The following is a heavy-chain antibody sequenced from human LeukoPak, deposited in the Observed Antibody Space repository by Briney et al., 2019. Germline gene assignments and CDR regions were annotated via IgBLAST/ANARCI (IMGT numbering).Heavy chain of an antibody. CDR1: GGTFSSYA. J-gene: IGHJ1*01. CDR2: IIPIFGTA. CDR3: GTTYYYDSSGYYLEEYFQH. V-gene: IGHV1-69*13. D-gene: IGHD3-22*01. Sequence: SVKVSCKASGGTFSSYAISWVRQAPGQGLEWMGGIIPIFGTANYAQKFQGRVTITADESTSTAYMELSSLRSEDTAVYYCGTTYYYDSSGYYLEEYFQHWGQGTLVTVSS.